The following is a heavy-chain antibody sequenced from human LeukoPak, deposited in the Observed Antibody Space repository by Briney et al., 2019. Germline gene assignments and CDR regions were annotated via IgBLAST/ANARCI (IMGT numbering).Heavy chain of an antibody. V-gene: IGHV3-23*01. Sequence: GGSLRLSCAASGFTFSSYAMSWVRQAPGKGLEWVSAISGSGGSTYYADSVKGRFTISRDNSKNTLYLQMNSLRAEDTAVYYCAKDIVVVPAATPGYFQHWGQGTLVTVSS. CDR1: GFTFSSYA. CDR2: ISGSGGST. CDR3: AKDIVVVPAATPGYFQH. J-gene: IGHJ1*01. D-gene: IGHD2-2*02.